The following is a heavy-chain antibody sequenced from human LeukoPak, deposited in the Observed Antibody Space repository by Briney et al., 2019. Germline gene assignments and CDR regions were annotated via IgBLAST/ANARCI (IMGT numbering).Heavy chain of an antibody. D-gene: IGHD3-10*01. CDR2: ISWNSGSI. J-gene: IGHJ4*02. Sequence: PGGSLRLSCAASGFTFDDYAMHWVRQVPGKGLEWVSGISWNSGSIGYADSVKGRFTISRDNAKNSLYLEMNSLRAEDTALYYCAKGHYGSGSYCNDFDYWGQGTLVTVSS. V-gene: IGHV3-9*01. CDR3: AKGHYGSGSYCNDFDY. CDR1: GFTFDDYA.